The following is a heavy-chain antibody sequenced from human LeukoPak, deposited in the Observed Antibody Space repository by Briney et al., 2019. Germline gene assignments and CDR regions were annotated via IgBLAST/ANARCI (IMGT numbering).Heavy chain of an antibody. J-gene: IGHJ6*03. Sequence: SETLSLTCTVSGGSISSSSYYWGWIRQPPGKGLEWIGSIYYSGSTYYNPSLKSRVTISVDTSKNQFSLKLSSVTAADTAVYYCATYYDSYYYYYYMDVWGKGTTVTISS. V-gene: IGHV4-39*01. CDR1: GGSISSSSYY. D-gene: IGHD3-9*01. CDR3: ATYYDSYYYYYYMDV. CDR2: IYYSGST.